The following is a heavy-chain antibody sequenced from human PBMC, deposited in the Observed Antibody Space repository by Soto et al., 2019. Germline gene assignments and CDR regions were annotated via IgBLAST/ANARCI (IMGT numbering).Heavy chain of an antibody. CDR3: GICPCCAYSSPVYY. J-gene: IGHJ4*02. CDR2: INPSGGST. Sequence: GASVKVSCKASGYTFTTYYMHWVRQAPGQGLEWMGIINPSGGSTSYAQNFQGRVTMTRDTSTSTVYMELSSLRSEDTAVYYCGICPCCAYSSPVYYWGQGTLVTVSS. V-gene: IGHV1-46*03. D-gene: IGHD5-18*01. CDR1: GYTFTTYY.